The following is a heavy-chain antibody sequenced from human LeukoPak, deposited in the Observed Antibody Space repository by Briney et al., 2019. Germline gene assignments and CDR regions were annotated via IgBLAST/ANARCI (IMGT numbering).Heavy chain of an antibody. CDR3: AKKAGFCSSPVCFDY. J-gene: IGHJ4*02. CDR1: GFTFRSYA. CDR2: ISGDATAT. D-gene: IGHD2-2*01. Sequence: GGSLRLSCAASGFTFRSYAMNWVRQVPGKGLDWVSTISGDATATWYADSVKGRFTVSRDNSKNTLYLEMNSLRGDDAALYYCAKKAGFCSSPVCFDYWGQGALVTASS. V-gene: IGHV3-23*01.